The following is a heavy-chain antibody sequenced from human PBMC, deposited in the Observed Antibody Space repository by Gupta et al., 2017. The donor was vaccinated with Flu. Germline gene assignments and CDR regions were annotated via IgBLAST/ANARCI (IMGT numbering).Heavy chain of an antibody. D-gene: IGHD1-26*01. CDR1: GFTFSSYA. J-gene: IGHJ4*02. CDR3: AKDWAGEWQLPYRFDY. Sequence: VHLLESGGGLVQPGRSLRLSCAASGFTFSSYAMSWVRQAPGKGLEWVSAISGRGGTTYYADSVKGRFTISRDNSKNTLYLEMNSLRAEDTAMYYCAKDWAGEWQLPYRFDYWGQGTLVTVSS. CDR2: ISGRGGTT. V-gene: IGHV3-23*01.